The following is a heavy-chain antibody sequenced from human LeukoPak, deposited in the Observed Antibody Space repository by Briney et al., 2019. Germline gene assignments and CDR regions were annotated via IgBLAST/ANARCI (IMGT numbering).Heavy chain of an antibody. CDR2: ISSSSSTI. V-gene: IGHV3-48*01. CDR3: AKDRDSSGLYDAFDI. Sequence: GGSLRLSCAASGFTFSSYSMNWVRQAPGKGLEWVSYISSSSSTIYYADSVKGRSTISRDNAKNSLYLQMNSLRAEDTAVYYCAKDRDSSGLYDAFDIWGQGTMVTVSS. J-gene: IGHJ3*02. D-gene: IGHD3-22*01. CDR1: GFTFSSYS.